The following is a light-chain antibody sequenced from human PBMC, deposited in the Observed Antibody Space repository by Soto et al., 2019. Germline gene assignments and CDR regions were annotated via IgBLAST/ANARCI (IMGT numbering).Light chain of an antibody. Sequence: QSVLTQPRSVSGSPGQSVTISCTGTSDNVDGYNFVSWYQHHPGKAPKLVIHDVSERPSGVPDRFSGSKSGNTASLTISGLQAEDEADYYCCSYAGASTFDVVFGGGTKVTVL. CDR3: CSYAGASTFDVV. CDR1: SDNVDGYNF. J-gene: IGLJ2*01. V-gene: IGLV2-11*01. CDR2: DVS.